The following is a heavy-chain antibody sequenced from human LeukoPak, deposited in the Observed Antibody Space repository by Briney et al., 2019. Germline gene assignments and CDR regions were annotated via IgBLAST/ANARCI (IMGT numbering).Heavy chain of an antibody. J-gene: IGHJ5*02. Sequence: PSETLSLTCTVSGGSISSSSYYWGWIRQPPGKGLEWIGTIYHSGGTYYSPSLKSRVTISVDTSKNQFSLKLSSVTAADTAVYYCAKQGRYSYADTWFDPWGQGTLITVSS. CDR3: AKQGRYSYADTWFDP. V-gene: IGHV4-39*01. D-gene: IGHD5-18*01. CDR2: IYHSGGT. CDR1: GGSISSSSYY.